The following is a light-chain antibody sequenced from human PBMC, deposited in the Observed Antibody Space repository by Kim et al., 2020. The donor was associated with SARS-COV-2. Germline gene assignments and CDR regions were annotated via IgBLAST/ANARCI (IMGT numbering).Light chain of an antibody. CDR2: YND. Sequence: QSVLTQAPSVSGIPGQRVTISCSGSSSNIGTYNVNWYQHLPGTAPKLLIYYNDQRHSGVPDRFSGSKSDTSASLAISGLQSEDEADYYCASWDDSLNGPGFGGGTKLTVL. V-gene: IGLV1-44*01. CDR3: ASWDDSLNGPG. J-gene: IGLJ3*02. CDR1: SSNIGTYN.